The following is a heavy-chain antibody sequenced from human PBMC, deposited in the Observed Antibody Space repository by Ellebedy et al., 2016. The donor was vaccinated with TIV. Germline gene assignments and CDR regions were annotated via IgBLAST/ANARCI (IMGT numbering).Heavy chain of an antibody. Sequence: GGSLRLSXAASGFILSSYSMNWVRQAPGKGLEWVSYISSSSSTIYYADSVKGRFTISRDNAKNSLYPQMNSLRAEDTAVYYCASGFYGSGSYQRFLGYWGQGTLVTVSS. CDR2: ISSSSSTI. CDR1: GFILSSYS. D-gene: IGHD3-10*01. V-gene: IGHV3-48*04. CDR3: ASGFYGSGSYQRFLGY. J-gene: IGHJ4*02.